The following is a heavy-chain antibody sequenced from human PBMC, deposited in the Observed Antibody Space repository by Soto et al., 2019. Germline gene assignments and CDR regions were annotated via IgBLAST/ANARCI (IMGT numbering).Heavy chain of an antibody. CDR2: ISAYNGNT. CDR1: GCTFNSYA. J-gene: IGHJ4*02. D-gene: IGHD6-13*01. Sequence: QVQLVQSGAEVKKPGASVKVSCKASGCTFNSYAISWVRQAPGQGLEWMGWISAYNGNTNNAQMLQGRVTMTTDTSTSTAYMELRSLRSDDTAVYYCARDLAAGTCDYWGQGTLVTVSS. CDR3: ARDLAAGTCDY. V-gene: IGHV1-18*01.